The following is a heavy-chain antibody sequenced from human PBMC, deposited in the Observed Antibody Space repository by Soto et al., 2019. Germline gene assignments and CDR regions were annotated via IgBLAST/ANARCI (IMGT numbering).Heavy chain of an antibody. Sequence: EVQLVESGGGLVQPGGSLRLSCAASGFTVSSNYMSWVRQAPGKGLEWVSVIYSGGSTYYADSVKGRFTISRDNSKNTLYLQMNSLRAEDTAVYYCARYRGPYGDNAFDIWGQGTMVTVSS. D-gene: IGHD4-17*01. CDR2: IYSGGST. V-gene: IGHV3-66*01. J-gene: IGHJ3*02. CDR1: GFTVSSNY. CDR3: ARYRGPYGDNAFDI.